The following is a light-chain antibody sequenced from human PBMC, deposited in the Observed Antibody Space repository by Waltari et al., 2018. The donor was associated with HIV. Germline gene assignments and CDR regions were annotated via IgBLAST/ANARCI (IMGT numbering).Light chain of an antibody. Sequence: SSALTQTPSVSVSPGQTATITCSGEALPRQYAHWYHQREGQAPLLVIFQDNKRPSGIPERFSASSSGTVLTVTISGVQTEDEGDYYCQTTDRNGVVAFGGGTKVTVL. J-gene: IGLJ2*01. CDR1: ALPRQY. CDR2: QDN. CDR3: QTTDRNGVVA. V-gene: IGLV3-25*03.